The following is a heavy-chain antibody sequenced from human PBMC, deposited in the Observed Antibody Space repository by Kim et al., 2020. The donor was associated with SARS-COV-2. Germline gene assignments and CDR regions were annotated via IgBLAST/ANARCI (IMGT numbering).Heavy chain of an antibody. D-gene: IGHD2-2*01. CDR2: ISSGNIYT. J-gene: IGHJ4*02. Sequence: GGSLRLSCAASGFIFSDYYMSWIRQAPGKGLEWVSFISSGNIYTNYADSVKGRFTISRDNAKRSLYLQMTSVKAEDTAVYYSVKATREPDCWGQGTLVTVSS. CDR3: VKATREPDC. CDR1: GFIFSDYY. V-gene: IGHV3-11*03.